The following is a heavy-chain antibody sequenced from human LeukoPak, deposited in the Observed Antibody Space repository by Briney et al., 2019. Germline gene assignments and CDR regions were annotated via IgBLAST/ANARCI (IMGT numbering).Heavy chain of an antibody. Sequence: GASVKVSCKASGYTFTGYYMHWVRQAPGQGLEWMGWINPNSGGTNFAQKFQGRVTMTRDTSISTAYMELSRPRSDDTAAYYCAREVYSGYDSFGYWGQGTLVTVSS. J-gene: IGHJ4*02. CDR3: AREVYSGYDSFGY. V-gene: IGHV1-2*02. D-gene: IGHD5-12*01. CDR1: GYTFTGYY. CDR2: INPNSGGT.